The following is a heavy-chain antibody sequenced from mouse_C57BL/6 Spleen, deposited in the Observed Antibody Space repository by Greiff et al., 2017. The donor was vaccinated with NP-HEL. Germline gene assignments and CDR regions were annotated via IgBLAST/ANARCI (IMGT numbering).Heavy chain of an antibody. CDR2: INPGSGGT. CDR1: GYAFTNYL. V-gene: IGHV1-54*01. CDR3: ARSYDYDGFAY. Sequence: VQLQQSGAELGRPGTSVKVSCKASGYAFTNYLIEWVKQRPGQGLEWIGVINPGSGGTNYNEKFKGKATLTADKSSSTAYMQLSSLTSEDSAVYFCARSYDYDGFAYWGQGTLVTVSA. J-gene: IGHJ3*01. D-gene: IGHD2-4*01.